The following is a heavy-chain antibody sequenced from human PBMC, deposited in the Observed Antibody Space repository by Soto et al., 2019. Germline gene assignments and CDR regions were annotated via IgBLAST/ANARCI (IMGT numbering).Heavy chain of an antibody. CDR2: IYSGGSP. J-gene: IGHJ3*02. Sequence: AGRSLRLSCAASGFTLSRIYMSSGRQAPGKGLEWVSVIYSGGSPYYADSVQGRFTISRDNSKNTLYLQMNSLRAEDTAIYYCARIDSNTWHDAFDIWGSGTMVTVSS. V-gene: IGHV3-66*01. CDR3: ARIDSNTWHDAFDI. D-gene: IGHD3-9*01. CDR1: GFTLSRIY.